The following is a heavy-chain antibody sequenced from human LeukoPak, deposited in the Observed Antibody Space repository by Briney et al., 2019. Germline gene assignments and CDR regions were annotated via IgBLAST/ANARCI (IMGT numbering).Heavy chain of an antibody. J-gene: IGHJ4*02. CDR3: TTDLNWNDGRISNY. CDR2: IKSKSDDGTT. Sequence: PAGSLRLSCVASGFTFTNAWMTWVRQTPGNGLEWVGRIKSKSDDGTTDYAAPVKGRFTISRDDSENTLYLQMNSLKTEDTAVCYCTTDLNWNDGRISNYWGQGTLVTVSS. D-gene: IGHD1-1*01. CDR1: GFTFTNAW. V-gene: IGHV3-15*01.